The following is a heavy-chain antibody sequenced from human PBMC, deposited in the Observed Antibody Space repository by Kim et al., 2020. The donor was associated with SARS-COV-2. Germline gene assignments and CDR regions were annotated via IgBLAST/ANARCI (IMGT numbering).Heavy chain of an antibody. J-gene: IGHJ4*02. D-gene: IGHD3-22*01. Sequence: SETLSLTCTVSGGSISSYYWSWIRQPPGKGLEWIGYIYYSGSTNYNPSLKSRVTISVDTSKNQFSLKLSSVTAADTAVYYCARLRVYYDSSGYLDYWGQGTLVTVSS. V-gene: IGHV4-59*08. CDR1: GGSISSYY. CDR3: ARLRVYYDSSGYLDY. CDR2: IYYSGST.